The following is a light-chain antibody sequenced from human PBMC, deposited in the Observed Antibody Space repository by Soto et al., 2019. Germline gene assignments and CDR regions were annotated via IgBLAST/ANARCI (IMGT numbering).Light chain of an antibody. CDR1: QTVYTW. V-gene: IGKV1-5*03. CDR2: EAS. Sequence: DIPMTQSPSSLSASIGDRVTITCRASQTVYTWLAWYQQKPGTAPKLLIYEASTLHSGVPSRFSGSGSGTEFTLVISRLQPDDLATYYGQQYSSYSPYTFGQGTKVEI. J-gene: IGKJ2*01. CDR3: QQYSSYSPYT.